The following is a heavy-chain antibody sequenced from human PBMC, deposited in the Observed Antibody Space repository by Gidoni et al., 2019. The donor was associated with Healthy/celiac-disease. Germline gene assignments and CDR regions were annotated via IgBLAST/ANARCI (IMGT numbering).Heavy chain of an antibody. Sequence: GDSDTRYSPSFQGQVTISADKSISTAYLQWSSLKASDTAMYYCARQRFSPQYYYYYMDVWGKGTTVTVSS. CDR3: ARQRFSPQYYYYYMDV. V-gene: IGHV5-51*01. J-gene: IGHJ6*03. CDR2: GDSDT. D-gene: IGHD3-3*01.